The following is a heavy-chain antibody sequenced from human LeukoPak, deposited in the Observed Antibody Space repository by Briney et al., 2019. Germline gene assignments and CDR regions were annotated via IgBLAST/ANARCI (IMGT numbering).Heavy chain of an antibody. D-gene: IGHD6-6*01. Sequence: ASVKASCKASGYSCTTYGFSWVRQAPGQGLEWMGWISANNGHTNYVQRLQGRLTLTTDTSTSTAYMELRSLRSDDTAIYYCTRDQGSSPDYFDNWGQGTLVTVSS. CDR2: ISANNGHT. CDR3: TRDQGSSPDYFDN. CDR1: GYSCTTYG. V-gene: IGHV1-18*01. J-gene: IGHJ4*02.